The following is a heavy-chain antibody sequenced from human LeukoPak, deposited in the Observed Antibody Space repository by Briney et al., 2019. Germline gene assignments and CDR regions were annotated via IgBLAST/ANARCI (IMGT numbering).Heavy chain of an antibody. J-gene: IGHJ3*02. CDR3: ARIRRGINDAFDI. V-gene: IGHV1-18*01. D-gene: IGHD3-16*01. CDR1: GYTFTSNG. Sequence: ASVKVSCKASGYTFTSNGISWVRQAPGQGLEWMGWISAYNGNTNYAQKFQGRVTITADKSTSTAYMELSSLRSEDTAVYYCARIRRGINDAFDIWGQGTMVTVSS. CDR2: ISAYNGNT.